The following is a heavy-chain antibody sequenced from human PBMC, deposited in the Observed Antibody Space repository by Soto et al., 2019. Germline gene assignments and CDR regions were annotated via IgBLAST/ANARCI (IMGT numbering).Heavy chain of an antibody. CDR1: GFTVSGYG. D-gene: IGHD3-3*01. J-gene: IGHJ6*02. V-gene: IGHV3-30*18. Sequence: PGGSLRLSCAASGFTVSGYGMHWGRQSPGKGLEWVAVISYDGSNKYYADSVKGRFTISRDNSKNTLYLQMNSPRAEDTAVYYCAKDVLRFLEWLAFYGMDVWGQGTTVTVSS. CDR2: ISYDGSNK. CDR3: AKDVLRFLEWLAFYGMDV.